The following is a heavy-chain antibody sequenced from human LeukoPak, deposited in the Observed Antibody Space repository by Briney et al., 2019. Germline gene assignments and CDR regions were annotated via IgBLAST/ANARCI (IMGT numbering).Heavy chain of an antibody. V-gene: IGHV1-18*01. D-gene: IGHD3-22*01. J-gene: IGHJ4*02. CDR2: ISGYNGNT. CDR1: GYTFTTYN. CDR3: ARDHGRDYYDSSGYYPTV. Sequence: EASVKVSCKASGYTFTTYNINWVRQAPGQGLEWMGWISGYNGNTNYAQKFQGRVTMTRDTSTSTVYMELSSLRSEDTAVYYCARDHGRDYYDSSGYYPTVWGQGTLVTVSS.